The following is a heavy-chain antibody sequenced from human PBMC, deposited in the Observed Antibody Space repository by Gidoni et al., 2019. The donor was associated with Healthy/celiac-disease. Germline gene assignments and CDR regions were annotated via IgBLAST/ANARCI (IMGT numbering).Heavy chain of an antibody. V-gene: IGHV3-30*18. CDR1: GFTFSGYG. J-gene: IGHJ5*01. CDR3: SKGSSSWFEFDS. CDR2: ISYDGSNK. Sequence: VQLVESGGGVVQPGRSLRLYCAAYGFTFSGYGMHWVRQAPGKGREWVAGISYDGSNKYYVDSIKGRFTISRDNSKNTLYLQMNNLRPEDTAAYFCSKGSSSWFEFDSWGQGTLVTVSS. D-gene: IGHD6-13*01.